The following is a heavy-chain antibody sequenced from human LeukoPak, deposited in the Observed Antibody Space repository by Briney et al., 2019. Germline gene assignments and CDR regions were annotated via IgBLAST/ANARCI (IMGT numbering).Heavy chain of an antibody. CDR3: AKTRGEWSYYYMDV. D-gene: IGHD3-16*01. CDR2: ISYDGDNE. Sequence: GGSLRLSCAGSGFTFSSYGMHWVRQAPGKGLEWVAVISYDGDNEYNADSVKGRFTISRDNAKNSLYLQMNSLRAEDTAVYYCAKTRGEWSYYYMDVWGKGTTVTVSS. V-gene: IGHV3-30*18. CDR1: GFTFSSYG. J-gene: IGHJ6*03.